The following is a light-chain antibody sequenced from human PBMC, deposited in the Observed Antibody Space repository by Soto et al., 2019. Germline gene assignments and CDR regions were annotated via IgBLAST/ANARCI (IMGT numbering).Light chain of an antibody. CDR3: QQYGSSSPWT. J-gene: IGKJ1*01. CDR1: QSISSW. CDR2: KAS. V-gene: IGKV1-5*03. Sequence: DIQMTQSPSTLSASVGDRVTITCRTSQSISSWLAWYQQKPGRAPKLLIYKASSLETGVPSRFSGSGSGTEFTLISSSRQPDDFASYYCQQYGSSSPWTFGQGTKVEIK.